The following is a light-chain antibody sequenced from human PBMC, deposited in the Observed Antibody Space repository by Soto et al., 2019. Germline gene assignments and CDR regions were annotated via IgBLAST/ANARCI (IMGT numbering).Light chain of an antibody. CDR1: QSVRSS. Sequence: ERLMTQSPAPLSVSPGERATLFCRASQSVRSSLAWYQQKPGQAPRLFIYDASTRATGIPARFSGSGSGTEFTLTISSLQSEDFAVYYCQQYNSWPETFGQGTKVDIK. J-gene: IGKJ1*01. CDR2: DAS. V-gene: IGKV3-15*01. CDR3: QQYNSWPET.